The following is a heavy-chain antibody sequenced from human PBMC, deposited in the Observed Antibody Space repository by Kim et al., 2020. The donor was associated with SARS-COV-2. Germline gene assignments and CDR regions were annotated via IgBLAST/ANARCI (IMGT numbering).Heavy chain of an antibody. V-gene: IGHV1-69*13. CDR2: IIPIFGTA. J-gene: IGHJ4*02. D-gene: IGHD2-15*01. Sequence: SVKVSCKASGGTFSSYAISWVRQAPGQGLEWMGGIIPIFGTANYAQKFQGRVTITADESTSTAYMELSSLRSEDTAVYYCARDGGHCSGGSCYMPGGYWGQGTLVTVSS. CDR3: ARDGGHCSGGSCYMPGGY. CDR1: GGTFSSYA.